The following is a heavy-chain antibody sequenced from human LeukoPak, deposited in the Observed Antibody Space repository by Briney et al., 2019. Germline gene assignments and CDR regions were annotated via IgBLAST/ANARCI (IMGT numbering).Heavy chain of an antibody. V-gene: IGHV3-23*01. CDR1: GFTFSSYS. J-gene: IGHJ4*02. CDR3: AKANDCSSMYYYDY. Sequence: GGSLRLSCAASGFTFSSYSMNWVRQAPGKGLEWVSTISVSDGSTYYAASVKGRFTISRDNSKNTLYLQMNSLRAEDTATYYCAKANDCSSMYYYDYWGQGTLVTVSS. D-gene: IGHD2-21*02. CDR2: ISVSDGST.